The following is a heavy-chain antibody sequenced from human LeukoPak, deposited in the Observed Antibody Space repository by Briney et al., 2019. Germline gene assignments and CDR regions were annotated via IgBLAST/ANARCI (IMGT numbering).Heavy chain of an antibody. J-gene: IGHJ4*02. CDR3: ARGRRWLQFTFDY. Sequence: GGSLRLSCSASGFTFSSYAMHWVRQAPGKGLEYVSAISSNGGSTYYADSVKGRFTISRDNSKNTLYLQMSSLRAADTAVYYCARGRRWLQFTFDYWGQGTLVTVSS. CDR1: GFTFSSYA. D-gene: IGHD5-24*01. CDR2: ISSNGGST. V-gene: IGHV3-64D*06.